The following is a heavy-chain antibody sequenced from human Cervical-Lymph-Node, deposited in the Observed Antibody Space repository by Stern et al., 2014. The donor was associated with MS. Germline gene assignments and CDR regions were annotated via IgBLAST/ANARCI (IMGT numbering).Heavy chain of an antibody. V-gene: IGHV3-33*01. CDR2: IWYDGSSP. CDR3: ASAYSSSHYYFDY. CDR1: AFSFSRYA. Sequence: VQLVESGGGVVPPGSSLRLSCAASAFSFSRYALHSVRPAPGKGLEWVALIWYDGSSPYYADSVTGLLTISRDNCKNTQELQMSSLRAEDTAVYYCASAYSSSHYYFDYWGQGTLVTVSS. J-gene: IGHJ4*02. D-gene: IGHD6-13*01.